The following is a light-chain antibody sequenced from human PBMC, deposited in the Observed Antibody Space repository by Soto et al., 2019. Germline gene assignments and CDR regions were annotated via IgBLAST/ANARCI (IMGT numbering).Light chain of an antibody. CDR3: QQYHYWWA. V-gene: IGKV3-15*01. J-gene: IGKJ1*01. CDR2: GAS. CDR1: QSVRSG. Sequence: EIVMTQSPATLSVSPGERATLSCRASQSVRSGLAWYQQKPGQPPRLLIYGASTRATGIPARFSGSGSETEFTLTISSLQSEDFAVYYCQQYHYWWAFGQGTKVEIK.